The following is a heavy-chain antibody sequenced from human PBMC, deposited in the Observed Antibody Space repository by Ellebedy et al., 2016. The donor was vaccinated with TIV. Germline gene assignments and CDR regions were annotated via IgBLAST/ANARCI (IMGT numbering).Heavy chain of an antibody. CDR1: GGSVSSANYF. V-gene: IGHV4-61*01. D-gene: IGHD2-21*01. CDR2: VSYSGSP. CDR3: ARDGRFCDAVCYSYFDF. J-gene: IGHJ4*02. Sequence: SETLSLXXTVSGGSVSSANYFWTWIRQAPGKGLEWIGSVSYSGSPNYNPSLKSRVTITGDSSKNQFSLGLNSVTAADTAVYYCARDGRFCDAVCYSYFDFWGRGTLVTVSS.